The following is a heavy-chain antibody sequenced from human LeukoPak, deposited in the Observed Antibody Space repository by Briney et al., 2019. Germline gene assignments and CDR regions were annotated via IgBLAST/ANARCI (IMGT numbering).Heavy chain of an antibody. CDR2: ITGSGGNT. J-gene: IGHJ4*02. CDR3: ARGIAGAWGFDY. V-gene: IGHV3-23*01. CDR1: GFTFSSYA. D-gene: IGHD6-13*01. Sequence: GGSLRLSCAASGFTFSSYAMTWVSQAPGEGLEWVSAITGSGGNTYYADSVKGRFTISRDNAKNTLYLQMNSLRAEDTAVYYCARGIAGAWGFDYWGQGTLVTVSS.